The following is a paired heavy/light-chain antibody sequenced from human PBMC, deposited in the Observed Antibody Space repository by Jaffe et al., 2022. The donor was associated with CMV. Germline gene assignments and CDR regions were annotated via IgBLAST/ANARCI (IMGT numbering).Heavy chain of an antibody. Sequence: EVQLVESGGGLVKPGRSLRLSCTASGFTFGDFAMSWFRQAPGKGLEWVGFIRSKAYGGTTEYAASVKGRFSFSRDDFKSIAYLQMNSLKTEDTAVYYCTRPLGSGYPKYFQHWGQGTLVTVSS. J-gene: IGHJ1*01. V-gene: IGHV3-49*05. CDR1: GFTFGDFA. CDR3: TRPLGSGYPKYFQH. CDR2: IRSKAYGGTT. D-gene: IGHD3-22*01.
Light chain of an antibody. V-gene: IGKV3-15*01. CDR2: NAS. J-gene: IGKJ4*01. Sequence: EIVMTQSPATLSVSPGERATLSCRASQSVSSNLAWYQQKPGQAPRLLIYNASTRATGIPARFSGSGSGTEFTLTISSLQSEDFAVYYCQQYNNWPRTFGGGTKVEIK. CDR3: QQYNNWPRT. CDR1: QSVSSN.